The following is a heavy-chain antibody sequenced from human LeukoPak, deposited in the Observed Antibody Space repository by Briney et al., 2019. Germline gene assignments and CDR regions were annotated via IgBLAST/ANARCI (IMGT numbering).Heavy chain of an antibody. CDR3: ARLRGGHYGDLDY. Sequence: PSETLSLTCTVSGGSISSYYWSWIRQPPGKGLEWIAYIYYSGSTNYNPSLKSRVTISVDTSKNQFSLKLSSVTAADTAVYYCARLRGGHYGDLDYWGQGTLVTVSS. J-gene: IGHJ4*02. CDR2: IYYSGST. V-gene: IGHV4-59*12. CDR1: GGSISSYY. D-gene: IGHD4-17*01.